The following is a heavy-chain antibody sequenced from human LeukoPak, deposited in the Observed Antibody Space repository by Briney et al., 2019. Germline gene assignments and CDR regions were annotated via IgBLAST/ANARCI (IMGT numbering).Heavy chain of an antibody. J-gene: IGHJ3*02. CDR1: GFTFSSYC. Sequence: GGSLTLSCAAAGFTFSSYCIHWVRQAPGKGPEWVAFIRYDGSNKYYADSVKGRFTISRDNSKSTLYLQMNSLRAEDTAVYYCAKDYCSSTSCYPDDAFDIWGQGTMVTVSS. V-gene: IGHV3-30*02. D-gene: IGHD2-2*01. CDR3: AKDYCSSTSCYPDDAFDI. CDR2: IRYDGSNK.